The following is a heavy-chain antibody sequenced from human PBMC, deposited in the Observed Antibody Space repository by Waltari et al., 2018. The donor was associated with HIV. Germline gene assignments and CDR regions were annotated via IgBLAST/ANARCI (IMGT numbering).Heavy chain of an antibody. D-gene: IGHD2-8*01. CDR3: ARGPLYDWFDP. Sequence: EVHLVESGGGLVQPGGSLRLSCAASGFLFDAYGMHWVRQAPGKGLEWISGISWDSGRIGYADSVRGRFTISRDNAKNFVYLQMNSLRGDDTAFYYCARGPLYDWFDPWGQGTLVTVSS. V-gene: IGHV3-9*01. J-gene: IGHJ5*02. CDR2: ISWDSGRI. CDR1: GFLFDAYG.